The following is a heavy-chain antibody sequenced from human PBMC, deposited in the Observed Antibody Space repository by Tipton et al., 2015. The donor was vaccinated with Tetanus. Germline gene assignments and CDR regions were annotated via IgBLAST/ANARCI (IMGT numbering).Heavy chain of an antibody. CDR3: ARILPENQKSFDP. V-gene: IGHV4-34*01. D-gene: IGHD1-14*01. J-gene: IGHJ5*02. CDR2: INHSGST. Sequence: TLSLTCAVYGGSFSGYYWSWIRQPPGKGLEWIGEINHSGSTNYNPSLKSRVTISVDTSKNQFSVSLKSVTAADTAVYYCARILPENQKSFDPWGLGSLVTVS. CDR1: GGSFSGYY.